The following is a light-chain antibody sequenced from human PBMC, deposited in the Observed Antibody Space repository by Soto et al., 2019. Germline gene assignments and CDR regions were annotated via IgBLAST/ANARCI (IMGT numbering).Light chain of an antibody. CDR3: QHYNNWPNT. CDR2: GAS. Sequence: EIVMTQSPATLSASPGERATLSCRASQSVSSNLAWYQQKPGQAPRLLIYGASTRATGIPARFSGSRSGTEFTLTISSLQSEDFAVYYCQHYNNWPNTFGQGTKLEIK. CDR1: QSVSSN. V-gene: IGKV3-15*01. J-gene: IGKJ2*01.